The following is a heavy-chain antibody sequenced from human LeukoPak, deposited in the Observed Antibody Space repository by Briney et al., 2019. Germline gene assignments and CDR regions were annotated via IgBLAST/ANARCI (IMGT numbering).Heavy chain of an antibody. V-gene: IGHV3-30*18. CDR1: RFTFSSYG. J-gene: IGHJ6*03. CDR2: ISYDGSNK. Sequence: GGSLRLSCAASRFTFSSYGMHWVRQAPGKGLEWVAVISYDGSNKYYADSVKGRFTISRDNSKNTLYLQMNSLRAEGTAVYYCAKEIVLAARPGYYYYMDVWGKGTTVTVSS. D-gene: IGHD6-6*01. CDR3: AKEIVLAARPGYYYYMDV.